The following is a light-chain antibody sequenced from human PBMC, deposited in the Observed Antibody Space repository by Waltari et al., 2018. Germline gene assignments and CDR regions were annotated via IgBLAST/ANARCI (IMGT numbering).Light chain of an antibody. CDR2: AVS. J-gene: IGLJ3*02. CDR1: SADVGPFDI. CDR3: ALYTSRGV. V-gene: IGLV2-14*03. Sequence: QSALTQPASVSGSPGQSITISCTGTSADVGPFDIVSWYQQYPGKAPKLMIYAVSNRPSGVSDRFSGSKSGSTASLTISGLQAEDEADYYCALYTSRGVFGGGTKLTVL.